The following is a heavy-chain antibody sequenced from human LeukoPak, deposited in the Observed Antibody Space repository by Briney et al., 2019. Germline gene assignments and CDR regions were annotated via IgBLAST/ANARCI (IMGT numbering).Heavy chain of an antibody. CDR1: GFTFSRYA. CDR2: FSGSAGST. D-gene: IGHD3-22*01. CDR3: ARAPMSYDSSGFGGAFDI. Sequence: PGGSLRLSCAASGFTFSRYAMTWVRQAPGKGLEWVSAFSGSAGSTYYADSVKGRFTISRDNSKNTMYLQMNSLRAEDTAMYYCARAPMSYDSSGFGGAFDIWGQGTMVTVSS. V-gene: IGHV3-23*01. J-gene: IGHJ3*02.